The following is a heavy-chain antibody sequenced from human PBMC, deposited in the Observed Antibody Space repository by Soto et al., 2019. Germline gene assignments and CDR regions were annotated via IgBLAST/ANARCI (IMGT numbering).Heavy chain of an antibody. CDR3: TSGSVDGV. J-gene: IGHJ6*02. Sequence: EAQLVEAGGGLVKPGGSLRLSCAASGFTISKAWMHWVRQAPGKGLEWVGRIKTNGEGGTTDYAAPVRDRFVISRDDSKNTLYLQMISVRPDDAAFYYCTSGSVDGVLGQGTTVTVSS. D-gene: IGHD2-15*01. CDR1: GFTISKAW. CDR2: IKTNGEGGTT. V-gene: IGHV3-15*07.